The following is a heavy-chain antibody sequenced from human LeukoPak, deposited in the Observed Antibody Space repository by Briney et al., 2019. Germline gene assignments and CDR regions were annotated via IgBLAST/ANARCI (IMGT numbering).Heavy chain of an antibody. CDR1: GGSISIISSSSYY. Sequence: SETLSLTCTVSGGSISIISSSSYYWGWIRQAPGKGLEWNKSLYYGENSHYNPSLKSRATLSVDTSNNQFSLKLTSVTAADAAVYFCARQLPTAAADTRGYFDYWGQGTVGTVSS. CDR3: ARQLPTAAADTRGYFDY. D-gene: IGHD6-25*01. J-gene: IGHJ4*02. V-gene: IGHV4-39*01. CDR2: LYYGENS.